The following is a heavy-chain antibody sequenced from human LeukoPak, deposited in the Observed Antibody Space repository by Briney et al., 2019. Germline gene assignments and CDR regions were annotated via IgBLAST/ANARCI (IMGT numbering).Heavy chain of an antibody. CDR2: IYYSGST. D-gene: IGHD3-22*01. J-gene: IGHJ4*02. Sequence: PSETLSLTCTVSGGSVSSGSYYWSWIRQPPGKGLEWIGYIYYSGSTNYNPSLKSRVTISVDTSKNQFSLKVSPVTAADTAVYYCARGGSYYYDSSGYWGQGTLVTVSS. V-gene: IGHV4-61*01. CDR1: GGSVSSGSYY. CDR3: ARGGSYYYDSSGY.